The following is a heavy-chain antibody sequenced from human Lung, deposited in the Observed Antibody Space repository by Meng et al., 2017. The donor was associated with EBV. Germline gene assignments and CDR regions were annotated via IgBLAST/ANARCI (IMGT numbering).Heavy chain of an antibody. CDR3: ARTLWGTMIRSEGSDY. Sequence: QVHLVQSGAEVRMPGASVKVSCKASGYTFTTYAMDWVRQAPGQRLEWMGWINGGNGNTKYSQKFQGRVIVTRDTSASTAYMELSSLRSEDTAVYYCARTLWGTMIRSEGSDYWGQGTLVTVSS. V-gene: IGHV1-3*01. J-gene: IGHJ4*02. CDR1: GYTFTTYA. CDR2: INGGNGNT. D-gene: IGHD3-10*01.